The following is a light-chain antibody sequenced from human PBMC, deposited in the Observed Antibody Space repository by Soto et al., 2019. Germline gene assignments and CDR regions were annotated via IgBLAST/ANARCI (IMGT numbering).Light chain of an antibody. CDR1: QSVSSN. CDR2: GAS. CDR3: QQYNNWPPKYT. J-gene: IGKJ2*01. Sequence: EIVMTQSPATLSVSPGERATLSCRASQSVSSNLAWYQQKPGQAPRLLIYGASTRATGVPARFSGSGSGTEFTLTISRLQSEDFAVYHCQQYNNWPPKYTFGQGTKLEIK. V-gene: IGKV3-15*01.